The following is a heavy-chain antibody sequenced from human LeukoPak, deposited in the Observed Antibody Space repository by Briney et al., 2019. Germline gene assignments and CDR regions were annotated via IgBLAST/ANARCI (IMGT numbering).Heavy chain of an antibody. CDR3: TRDLHGIQLWLGPLDY. J-gene: IGHJ4*02. Sequence: GGSLRLSCTASGFTFGDYAMSWFRQAPGKGLEWVGFIRSKAYGGTTEYAASVKGRFTISRDDSKSIAYLQMNSLKTEDTAVYYCTRDLHGIQLWLGPLDYWGQGTLVTVSS. D-gene: IGHD5-18*01. V-gene: IGHV3-49*03. CDR1: GFTFGDYA. CDR2: IRSKAYGGTT.